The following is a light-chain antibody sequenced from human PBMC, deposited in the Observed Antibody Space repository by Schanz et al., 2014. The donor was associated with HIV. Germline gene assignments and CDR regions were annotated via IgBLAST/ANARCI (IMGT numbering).Light chain of an antibody. CDR1: QGMSND. V-gene: IGKV1-27*01. J-gene: IGKJ4*01. Sequence: DIQMTQSPSSLSASVGDRVTITCRASQGMSNDLAWYQQKPGKVPKLLIYAASTLQSGVPSRFSGSGSGTDFTLTISSLQPEDVATYYCQKYNSAPPAFGGGTKVEIK. CDR3: QKYNSAPPA. CDR2: AAS.